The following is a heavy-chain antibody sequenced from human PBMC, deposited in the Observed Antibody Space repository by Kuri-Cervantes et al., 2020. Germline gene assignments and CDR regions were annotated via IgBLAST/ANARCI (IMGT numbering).Heavy chain of an antibody. CDR3: ASSYFWSGYYHPGPKPDDYDYYGMDV. J-gene: IGHJ6*02. Sequence: GESLKISCAASGFTFSSYAMSWVRQAPGKGLEWVSAISGSGGSTYYADSVKGRFTISRDNSKNTLYLQINSLRAEDTAVYYCASSYFWSGYYHPGPKPDDYDYYGMDVWGQGTTVTVSS. V-gene: IGHV3-23*01. CDR2: ISGSGGST. CDR1: GFTFSSYA. D-gene: IGHD3-3*01.